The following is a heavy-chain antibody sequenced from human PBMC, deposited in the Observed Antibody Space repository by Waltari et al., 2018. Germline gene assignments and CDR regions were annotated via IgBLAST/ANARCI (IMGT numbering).Heavy chain of an antibody. D-gene: IGHD3-16*01. V-gene: IGHV5-51*01. CDR3: ARQLGGIFYYFDY. CDR2: IYPGDSDT. CDR1: GYSFTSYW. J-gene: IGHJ4*02. Sequence: EVQLVQSGAEVKKPGESLTISCKGSGYSFTSYWIGWVRQMPGKGLEWRGIIYPGDSDTRYSPSFQGQGTISAEKSISTAYLQWSSLKGSDTAMYYGARQLGGIFYYFDYWGQGTLVTVSS.